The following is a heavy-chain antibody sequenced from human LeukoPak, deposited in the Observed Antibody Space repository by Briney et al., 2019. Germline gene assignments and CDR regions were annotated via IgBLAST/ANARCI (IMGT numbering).Heavy chain of an antibody. D-gene: IGHD3-10*01. Sequence: GASVKVSCKASGYTFTSYAMNWVRQAPGQGLEWMGWINTNTGNPTSAQGFTGRFVFSLDTSVSTAYLQISSLKAEDTAVYYCARGSYYYGSGDTNWFDPWDQGTLVTVSS. CDR1: GYTFTSYA. CDR3: ARGSYYYGSGDTNWFDP. V-gene: IGHV7-4-1*02. J-gene: IGHJ5*02. CDR2: INTNTGNP.